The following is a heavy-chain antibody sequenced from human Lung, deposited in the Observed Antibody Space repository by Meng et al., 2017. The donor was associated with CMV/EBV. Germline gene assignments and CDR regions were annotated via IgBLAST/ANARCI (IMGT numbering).Heavy chain of an antibody. CDR1: GYTFTAYY. CDR3: ARSIVVVIATLDP. V-gene: IGHV1-2*02. Sequence: SXXVSXXASGYTFTAYYLHWVRQAPGQGLEWMGWINPNTGDTNYAQKFQGRVTMTRDTSISTAYMELSSLTSDDTAVYYCARSIVVVIATLDPWGQGTLVTVSS. CDR2: INPNTGDT. D-gene: IGHD2-21*01. J-gene: IGHJ5*02.